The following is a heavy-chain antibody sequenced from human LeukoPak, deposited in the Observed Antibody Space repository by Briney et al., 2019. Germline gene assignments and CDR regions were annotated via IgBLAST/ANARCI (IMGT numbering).Heavy chain of an antibody. CDR3: AKELFESYYYDSSGYLDY. D-gene: IGHD3-22*01. CDR2: IRYDGSNK. V-gene: IGHV3-30*02. Sequence: GGSLRLSCAASGFTFSSYGMHWVRQAPGKGLEWVAFIRYDGSNKYYADSVKGRFAISRDNSKNTLYLQMNSLRAEDTAVYYCAKELFESYYYDSSGYLDYWGQGTLVTVSS. CDR1: GFTFSSYG. J-gene: IGHJ4*02.